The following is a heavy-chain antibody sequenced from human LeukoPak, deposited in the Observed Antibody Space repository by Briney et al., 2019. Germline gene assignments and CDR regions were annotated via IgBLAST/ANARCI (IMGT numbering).Heavy chain of an antibody. Sequence: SETLSFTCAVSGGSISSGGYSWSWIRQPPGKGLEWIGYIYHSGSTYYNPSLKSRVTISVDRSKNQFSLKLSSVTAADTAVYYCASDYDSSGGPWGQGTLVTVSS. J-gene: IGHJ5*02. V-gene: IGHV4-30-2*01. CDR1: GGSISSGGYS. CDR2: IYHSGST. D-gene: IGHD3-22*01. CDR3: ASDYDSSGGP.